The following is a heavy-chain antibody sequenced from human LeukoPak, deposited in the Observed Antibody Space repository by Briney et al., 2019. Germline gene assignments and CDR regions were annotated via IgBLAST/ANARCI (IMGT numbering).Heavy chain of an antibody. Sequence: GGSLRLSCAASGFTFSTYWMAWVRQAPGKGLEWVANIKGDGSEKYHGDSVTGRFTISRDNAKNSLYLQMNSLRAEDTAIYYCASYRVSRGMDVWGQGTTVTVSS. CDR3: ASYRVSRGMDV. J-gene: IGHJ6*02. CDR1: GFTFSTYW. CDR2: IKGDGSEK. V-gene: IGHV3-7*01. D-gene: IGHD1-26*01.